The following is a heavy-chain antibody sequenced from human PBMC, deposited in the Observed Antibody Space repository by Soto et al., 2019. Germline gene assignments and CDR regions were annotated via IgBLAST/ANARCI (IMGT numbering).Heavy chain of an antibody. D-gene: IGHD6-19*01. J-gene: IGHJ6*02. Sequence: GGSLRLSCAASGFTFSSYGMHWVRQAPGKGLEWVAVISYDGSNKYYADSVKGRFTISRDNSKNTLYLQMNSLRAEDTAVYYCVKDMWRAVAGTGWYYGMDVWGQGTTVTVSS. CDR3: VKDMWRAVAGTGWYYGMDV. CDR2: ISYDGSNK. V-gene: IGHV3-30*18. CDR1: GFTFSSYG.